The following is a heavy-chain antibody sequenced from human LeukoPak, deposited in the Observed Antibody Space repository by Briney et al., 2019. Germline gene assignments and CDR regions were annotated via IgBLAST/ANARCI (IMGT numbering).Heavy chain of an antibody. CDR2: IYYSGST. V-gene: IGHV4-59*01. J-gene: IGHJ4*02. D-gene: IGHD6-13*01. CDR1: GGSISSYY. CDR3: ARGSSSGYFDY. Sequence: SETLSLTCTVSGGSISSYYWSWIRQPPGKGLEWIGYIYYSGSTNYNPSLKSRVTISVDTSKNQFSLKLSSVTAADTAVFFCARGSSSGYFDYWGQGTVVTVSS.